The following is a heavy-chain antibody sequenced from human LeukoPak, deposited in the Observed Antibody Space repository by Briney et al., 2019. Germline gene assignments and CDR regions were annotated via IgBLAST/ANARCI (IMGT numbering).Heavy chain of an antibody. V-gene: IGHV4-4*07. CDR2: IYSSGST. D-gene: IGHD3-9*01. CDR1: GGSISSYY. CDR3: ARDGRGASYDILTGYLKGYYYYMDV. J-gene: IGHJ6*03. Sequence: SETLSLTCTVSGGSISSYYWSWIRQPAGKGLEWIGRIYSSGSTNYNPSLKSRVTMSVDTSKNQFSLKLNSVTAADTAVYYCARDGRGASYDILTGYLKGYYYYMDVWGKGTTVTISS.